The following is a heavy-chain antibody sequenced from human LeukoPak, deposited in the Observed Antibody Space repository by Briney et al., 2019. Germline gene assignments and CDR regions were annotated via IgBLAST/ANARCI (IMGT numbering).Heavy chain of an antibody. CDR3: ARDVSHRHLDY. CDR2: IRGGGEDT. V-gene: IGHV3-23*01. Sequence: GGSLRLSCAASGFRFSTYSMSWVRQAPGKGLEWVSSIRGGGEDTYYADSVKGRFTLSRDNSKNTLYLQMNSLRADDTAVYYCARDVSHRHLDYWGQGTLVTVSS. J-gene: IGHJ4*02. CDR1: GFRFSTYS. D-gene: IGHD2/OR15-2a*01.